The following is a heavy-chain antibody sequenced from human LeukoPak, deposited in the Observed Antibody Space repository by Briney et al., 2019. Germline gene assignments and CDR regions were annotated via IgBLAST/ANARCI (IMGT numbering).Heavy chain of an antibody. D-gene: IGHD6-19*01. CDR3: ARAGQWLERHYYYYYGMDV. CDR1: GGSISSNSYY. J-gene: IGHJ6*02. CDR2: TYYSGGT. V-gene: IGHV4-39*07. Sequence: PSETTSLTCTVSGGSISSNSYYWGWIRQPPGKGLEWIGSTYYSGGTYYHPSLKSRVTISVDTSKNQFSLKLSSVTAADTAVYYCARAGQWLERHYYYYYGMDVWGQGTTVTVSS.